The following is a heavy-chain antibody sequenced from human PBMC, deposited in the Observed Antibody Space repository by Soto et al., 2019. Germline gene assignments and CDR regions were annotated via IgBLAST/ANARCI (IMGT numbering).Heavy chain of an antibody. CDR1: GGSISRGGYS. Sequence: PSETLSLTCAVSGGSISRGGYSWSWIRQPPGKGLEWIGYIYHSGSTYYNPSLKSRVTISVDRSKNQFSLKLSSVTAADTAVYYCARGSYYYDSSGYYYVGDFDYWGQGTLVTCPQ. J-gene: IGHJ4*02. CDR3: ARGSYYYDSSGYYYVGDFDY. CDR2: IYHSGST. V-gene: IGHV4-30-2*01. D-gene: IGHD3-22*01.